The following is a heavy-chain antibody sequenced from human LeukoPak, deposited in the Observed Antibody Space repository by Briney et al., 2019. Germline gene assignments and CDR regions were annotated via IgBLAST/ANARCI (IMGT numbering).Heavy chain of an antibody. CDR1: GGSNSGFY. CDR3: ARENPPTY. V-gene: IGHV4-4*07. CDR2: IYSSGNT. J-gene: IGHJ4*02. Sequence: PSETLSLTCTVSGGSNSGFYWTWIRQPAGKGLEWIGRIYSSGNTNYNRSLKSRVTMSVDTSENQFSLNLSSVTAADTAVYFCARENPPTYWGQGTLVTVSS.